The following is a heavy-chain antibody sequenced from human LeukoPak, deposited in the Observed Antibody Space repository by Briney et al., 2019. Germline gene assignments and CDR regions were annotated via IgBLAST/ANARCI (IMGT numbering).Heavy chain of an antibody. V-gene: IGHV1-2*02. CDR1: GYTFTGYY. J-gene: IGHJ4*02. CDR2: INPNSAGT. Sequence: ASLKVSCKASGYTFTGYYMHWVRQAPGQGLEWMGWINPNSAGTNYTQKFQGRVNMTRDRSNSTTDMELSRPRSDDTAVYYCARDCDFWRRSYFDYWGQGTLDIVSS. CDR3: ARDCDFWRRSYFDY. D-gene: IGHD3-3*01.